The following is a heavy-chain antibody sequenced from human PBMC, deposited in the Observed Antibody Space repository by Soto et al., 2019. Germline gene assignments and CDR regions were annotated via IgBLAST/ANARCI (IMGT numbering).Heavy chain of an antibody. CDR2: IYYSGST. V-gene: IGHV4-39*01. J-gene: IGHJ4*02. CDR3: ARRGSSSWYGY. D-gene: IGHD6-13*01. CDR1: GGSISSSSYY. Sequence: QLQLQESGPGLVKPSETLSLTCTVSGGSISSSSYYWGWIRQPPGKGLEWIGSIYYSGSTYYNPSLKXRXTXSXXTSKNQCALKLSSVTAADTAVYYCARRGSSSWYGYWGQGTLVTVSS.